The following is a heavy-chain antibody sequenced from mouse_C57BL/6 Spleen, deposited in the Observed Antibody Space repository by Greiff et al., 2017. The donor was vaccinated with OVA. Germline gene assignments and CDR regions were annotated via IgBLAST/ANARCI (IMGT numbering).Heavy chain of an antibody. V-gene: IGHV1-82*01. D-gene: IGHD4-1*01. Sequence: VKLQESGPELVKPGASVKISCKASGYAFSSSWMNWVKQRPGKGLEWIGRIYPGDGDTNYNGKFKGKATLTADKSSSTAYMQLSSLTSEDSAVYVCARDWDGDYYAMDYWGQGTSVTVSS. CDR2: IYPGDGDT. J-gene: IGHJ4*01. CDR1: GYAFSSSW. CDR3: ARDWDGDYYAMDY.